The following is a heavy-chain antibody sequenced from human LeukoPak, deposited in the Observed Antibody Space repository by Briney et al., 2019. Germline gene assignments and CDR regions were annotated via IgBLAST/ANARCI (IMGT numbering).Heavy chain of an antibody. Sequence: PGRSLRLSCAPSGFTFDDYAMHWGRPAPREGLGWVSGICWNSGSIGYADSVKGRFTISRDNAKNSLYLQMNSLRAEDTAWYYCAKDTVAGTFNPLFDYWGQGTLVTVSS. V-gene: IGHV3-9*01. D-gene: IGHD6-19*01. CDR3: AKDTVAGTFNPLFDY. J-gene: IGHJ4*02. CDR2: ICWNSGSI. CDR1: GFTFDDYA.